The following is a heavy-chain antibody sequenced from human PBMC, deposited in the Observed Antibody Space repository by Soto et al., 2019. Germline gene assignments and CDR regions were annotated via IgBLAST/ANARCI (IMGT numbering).Heavy chain of an antibody. CDR3: ARHAIESLSFGERVHHFAY. Sequence: SETLSLTCTVSGGSISNYYWSWIRQPPGKGLEWIGYFYYTGITNYNPSLKSRISMSVDTSKNQFSLKLSSVTAADTAVYYCARHAIESLSFGERVHHFAYWGHGTLVTVSS. CDR1: GGSISNYY. J-gene: IGHJ4*01. CDR2: FYYTGIT. D-gene: IGHD3-10*01. V-gene: IGHV4-59*08.